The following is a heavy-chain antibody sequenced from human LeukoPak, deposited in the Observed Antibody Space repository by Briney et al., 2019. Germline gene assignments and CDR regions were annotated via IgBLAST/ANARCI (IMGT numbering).Heavy chain of an antibody. D-gene: IGHD3-22*01. CDR3: ARPYYYDSSGYYYDY. J-gene: IGHJ4*02. V-gene: IGHV3-11*04. CDR1: GFTFSDYY. CDR2: ISSSGSTI. Sequence: PGGSLRLSCAASGFTFSDYYMSWIRQAPGKGLEWASYISSSGSTIYYADSVKGRFTISRDNAKNSLYLQMNSLRAEDTAVYYCARPYYYDSSGYYYDYWGQGTLVTVSS.